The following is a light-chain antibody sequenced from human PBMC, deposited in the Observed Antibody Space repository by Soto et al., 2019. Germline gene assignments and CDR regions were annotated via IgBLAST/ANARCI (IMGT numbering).Light chain of an antibody. CDR3: QQYGSSTT. CDR2: GAS. J-gene: IGKJ1*01. Sequence: EIVLTQSPGTLSSSPGERATLSCRASQSVPNNYLAWYQQKSGQAPRRLIFGASFRASGVPDRFSGSGSGTDFTLTISRLEPEDFAVYHCQQYGSSTTFGQGTKVDIK. V-gene: IGKV3-20*01. CDR1: QSVPNNY.